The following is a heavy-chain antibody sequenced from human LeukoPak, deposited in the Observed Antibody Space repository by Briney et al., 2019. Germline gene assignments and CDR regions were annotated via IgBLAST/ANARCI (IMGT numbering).Heavy chain of an antibody. Sequence: PGGSLRLSCAASGFTFSSYAMSWVRQAPGKGLEWVSAISGSGGSTYYADSVKGRFTISRDNSKNTLYLQMNSLRAEDTAVYYCAKGGYDSWSGSLWFDPWGQGTLVTVSS. CDR2: ISGSGGST. CDR3: AKGGYDSWSGSLWFDP. J-gene: IGHJ5*02. CDR1: GFTFSSYA. V-gene: IGHV3-23*01. D-gene: IGHD3-3*01.